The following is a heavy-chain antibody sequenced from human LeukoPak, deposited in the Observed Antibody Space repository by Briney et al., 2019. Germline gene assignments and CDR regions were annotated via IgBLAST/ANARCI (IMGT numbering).Heavy chain of an antibody. CDR2: ISSSSSYI. J-gene: IGHJ4*02. CDR3: ARVSHSSGWYGPFDY. Sequence: GGSLRLSCVASGFSFSTYWMSWVRQAPGKGLEWVSSISSSSSYIYYADSVKGRFTISRDNAKNSLYLQMNSLRAEDTAVYYCARVSHSSGWYGPFDYWGQGTLVTVSS. V-gene: IGHV3-21*01. D-gene: IGHD6-19*01. CDR1: GFSFSTYW.